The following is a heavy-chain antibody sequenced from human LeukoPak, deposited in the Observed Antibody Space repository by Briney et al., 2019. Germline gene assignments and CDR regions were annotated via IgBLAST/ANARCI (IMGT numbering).Heavy chain of an antibody. Sequence: GGSLRLSCAASGFTFSDYYMSWIRQAPGKGLEWVSYISTGGNYIKDADSVKGRFTISRDNAKNSLFLQMNNLRVEDTAVYYCSRPKTAWSSYWYFELWGRGTLVTVSS. CDR2: ISTGGNYI. V-gene: IGHV3-11*03. D-gene: IGHD1-1*01. CDR3: SRPKTAWSSYWYFEL. CDR1: GFTFSDYY. J-gene: IGHJ2*01.